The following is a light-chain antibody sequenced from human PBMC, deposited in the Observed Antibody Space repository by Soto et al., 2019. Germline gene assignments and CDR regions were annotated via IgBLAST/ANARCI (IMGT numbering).Light chain of an antibody. CDR3: CSYAGSSTYV. CDR1: SSDVGSYNF. CDR2: EAS. V-gene: IGLV2-23*01. J-gene: IGLJ1*01. Sequence: QSALTQPASVSGSPGQSITISCTGTSSDVGSYNFVSWYQQHPGKAPKLMIYEASKRPSGASNRVSGSKSGNTASLTISGLQPEDEADYYCCSYAGSSTYVFGAGTKVTVL.